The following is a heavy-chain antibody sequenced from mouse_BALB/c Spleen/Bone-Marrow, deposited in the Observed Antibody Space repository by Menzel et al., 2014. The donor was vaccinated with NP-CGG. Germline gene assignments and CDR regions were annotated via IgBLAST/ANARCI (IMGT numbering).Heavy chain of an antibody. Sequence: VQLQQSGAELVKPGASVKLSCKASGYTFTSYYMYWVKQRPGQGLEWIGEINPSNGGTNFNEKFESRATLTVDKSSSTAYMQLSSLTSEDPAVYYCTRGRTWDFDYWGQGTTLTVSS. D-gene: IGHD4-1*01. CDR1: GYTFTSYY. J-gene: IGHJ2*01. CDR2: INPSNGGT. CDR3: TRGRTWDFDY. V-gene: IGHV1S81*02.